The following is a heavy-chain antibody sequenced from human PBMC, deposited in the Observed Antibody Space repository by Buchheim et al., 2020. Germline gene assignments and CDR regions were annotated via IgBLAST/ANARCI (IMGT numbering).Heavy chain of an antibody. Sequence: EVQLVESGGGLVQPGGSLRLSCVASGFTLSTYWMTWVRQAPGKGLEWVATTNGDGSAKNHVDSVKGRFIISNDRTGKSLSLQMNSLRAEDTAVYYCVSSGGYWGQGTL. CDR3: VSSGGY. V-gene: IGHV3-7*01. D-gene: IGHD3-16*01. CDR1: GFTLSTYW. J-gene: IGHJ4*02. CDR2: TNGDGSAK.